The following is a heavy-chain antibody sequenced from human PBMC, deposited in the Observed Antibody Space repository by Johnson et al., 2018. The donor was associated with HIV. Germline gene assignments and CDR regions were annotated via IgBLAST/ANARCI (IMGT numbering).Heavy chain of an antibody. Sequence: QVQLVESGGGLVKPGGSLRLSCAASGFTFSDYYMSWIRQAPGKGLEWVSYISSSGSTIYYADSVKGRFTISRDNAKNSLYLQMNSLRAEDTAVYYCARDGPSLTMVRGVITHDAFDIWGQGTMVTVSS. CDR1: GFTFSDYY. D-gene: IGHD3-10*01. CDR2: ISSSGSTI. CDR3: ARDGPSLTMVRGVITHDAFDI. J-gene: IGHJ3*02. V-gene: IGHV3-11*04.